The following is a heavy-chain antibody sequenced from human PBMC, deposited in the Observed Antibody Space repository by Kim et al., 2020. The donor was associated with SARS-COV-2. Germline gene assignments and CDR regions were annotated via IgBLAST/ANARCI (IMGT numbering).Heavy chain of an antibody. J-gene: IGHJ6*02. CDR1: GYSFTSYW. D-gene: IGHD2-2*01. V-gene: IGHV5-10-1*01. CDR2: IDPSDSYT. CDR3: ARSVVPSYYYYGMDV. Sequence: GESLKISCKGSGYSFTSYWISWVRQMPGKGLEWMGRIDPSDSYTNYSPSFQGHVTISADKSISTAYRQWSSLKASDTAMYYCARSVVPSYYYYGMDVWGQGTTVTVSS.